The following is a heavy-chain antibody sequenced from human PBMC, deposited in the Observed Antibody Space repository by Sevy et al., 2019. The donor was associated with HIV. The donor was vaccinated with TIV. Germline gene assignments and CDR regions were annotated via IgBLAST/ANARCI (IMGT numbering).Heavy chain of an antibody. CDR1: GDSVSSNSAA. J-gene: IGHJ6*02. V-gene: IGHV6-1*01. Sequence: SQTLSLTCAISGDSVSSNSAAWNWIGQSPSRGLEWLGRTYYRSKWYNDYAVSVKSRITINPDTSKNQFSLQLNSVTPEDTAVYYCARADFYCTNGVCLYYYYGMDVWGQGTTVTVSS. CDR3: ARADFYCTNGVCLYYYYGMDV. CDR2: TYYRSKWYN. D-gene: IGHD2-8*01.